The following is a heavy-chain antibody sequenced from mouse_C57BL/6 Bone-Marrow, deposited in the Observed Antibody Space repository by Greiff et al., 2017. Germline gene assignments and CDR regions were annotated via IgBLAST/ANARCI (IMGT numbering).Heavy chain of an antibody. CDR1: GYTFTSYG. Sequence: QVQLQQSGAELARPGASVTLSCKASGYTFTSYGISWVKQRTGQGLEWIGEIYPRSGNTYYNEKFKGKATLTADKSSSTAYMELRSLTSEDSAVYFCARWGYDGYYDYAMDDWGQGTSVTVSS. V-gene: IGHV1-81*01. D-gene: IGHD2-3*01. J-gene: IGHJ4*01. CDR3: ARWGYDGYYDYAMDD. CDR2: IYPRSGNT.